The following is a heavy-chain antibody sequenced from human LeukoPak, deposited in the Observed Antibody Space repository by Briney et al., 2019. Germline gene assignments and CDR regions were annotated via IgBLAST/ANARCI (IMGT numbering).Heavy chain of an antibody. CDR1: GFTFSSYS. CDR3: ARSRGETRQNFWSGYYTGGAFDY. J-gene: IGHJ4*02. D-gene: IGHD3-3*01. Sequence: GGSLRLSCAASGFTFSSYSMNWVRQAPGKGLEWVSYISSSSSTIYYADSVKGRFTISRDNAKNSLYLQMNSLRAEGTAVYYCARSRGETRQNFWSGYYTGGAFDYWGQGTLVTVSS. CDR2: ISSSSSTI. V-gene: IGHV3-48*04.